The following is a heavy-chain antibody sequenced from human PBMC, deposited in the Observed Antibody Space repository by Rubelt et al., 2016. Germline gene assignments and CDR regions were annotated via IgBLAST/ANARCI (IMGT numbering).Heavy chain of an antibody. CDR3: ARRGPYSYGHYFDY. J-gene: IGHJ4*02. D-gene: IGHD5-18*01. CDR1: GGTFSSYA. V-gene: IGHV1-69*01. CDR2: IIPIFGTA. Sequence: GSSVKVSCKAPGGTFSSYAISWVRQAPGQGLEWMGGIIPIFGTANYAQKFQGRVTITADESTSTAYMELSSLRSEDTAVYYCARRGPYSYGHYFDYWGQGTLVTVSS.